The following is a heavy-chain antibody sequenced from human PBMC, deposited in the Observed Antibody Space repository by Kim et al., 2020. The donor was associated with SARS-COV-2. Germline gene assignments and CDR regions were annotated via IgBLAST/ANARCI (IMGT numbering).Heavy chain of an antibody. CDR1: GFTFSSYR. CDR2: VSSSSGYV. V-gene: IGHV3-21*01. J-gene: IGHJ5*02. CDR3: ACLGGDRSGWYWDRGYDWFDP. Sequence: GGSLRLSCTASGFTFSSYRINLLRQAPGQGLEWVSSVSSSSGYVYSSYSVNGRFTISRDNAKNSMYLQIKILRAEDTAVDYCACLGGDRSGWYWDRGYDWFDPWGAGTLVTVSS. D-gene: IGHD6-19*01.